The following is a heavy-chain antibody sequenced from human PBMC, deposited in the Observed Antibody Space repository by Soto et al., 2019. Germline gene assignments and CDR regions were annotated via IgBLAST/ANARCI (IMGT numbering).Heavy chain of an antibody. D-gene: IGHD2-15*01. Sequence: QITLKESGPTLVKPTQTLTLTCTFSGFSLSTTAVSVGWIRQPPGKALEWLALIYWDDDKRYSPSLKNRLTITKDTPKNWGVLTMTNRDPVDTATYFCSHVLGYWGGGTCYHSVNYMDVGGEGTTVTVPS. V-gene: IGHV2-5*02. J-gene: IGHJ6*03. CDR2: IYWDDDK. CDR1: GFSLSTTAVS. CDR3: SHVLGYWGGGTCYHSVNYMDV.